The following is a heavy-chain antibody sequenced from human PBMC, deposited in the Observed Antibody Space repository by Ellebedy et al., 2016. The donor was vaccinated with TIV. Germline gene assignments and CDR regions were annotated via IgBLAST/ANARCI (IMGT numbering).Heavy chain of an antibody. CDR2: MKGDGSSV. D-gene: IGHD6-13*01. V-gene: IGHV3-74*01. CDR3: ARGPGYSSSWYVAFDY. CDR1: GFTFNTYV. J-gene: IGHJ4*02. Sequence: GGSLRLSCAASGFTFNTYVMNWVRQAPGKGLEWVSRMKGDGSSVTYADSVKGRFTISSDNAKNTLYLQMNSLRAEDTAVYYCARGPGYSSSWYVAFDYWGQGTLVTVSS.